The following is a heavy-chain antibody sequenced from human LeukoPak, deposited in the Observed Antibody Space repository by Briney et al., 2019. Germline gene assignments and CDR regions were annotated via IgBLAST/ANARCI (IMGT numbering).Heavy chain of an antibody. CDR3: ARGLPPRRNYDSSGYYSYYFDY. J-gene: IGHJ4*02. D-gene: IGHD3-22*01. CDR2: ISGYNGNT. Sequence: GASVKVSCKASGGTFSSYAITWVRQAPGQGLEWMGWISGYNGNTKYAQKFQGRVTMTTDTSTSTVYMDPRSLRSDDTGVYFCARGLPPRRNYDSSGYYSYYFDYWGQGTLVTVSS. CDR1: GGTFSSYA. V-gene: IGHV1-18*01.